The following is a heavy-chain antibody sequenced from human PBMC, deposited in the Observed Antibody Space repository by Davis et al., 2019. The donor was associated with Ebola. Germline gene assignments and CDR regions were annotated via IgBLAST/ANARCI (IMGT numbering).Heavy chain of an antibody. J-gene: IGHJ6*04. D-gene: IGHD3-3*01. V-gene: IGHV3-7*03. Sequence: GGSLRLSCAASGFTFSSYAMSWVRQAPGKGLEWVANIKQDGSEKYYVDSVKGRFTVSRDNSKKTMYLQMNSLRAEDTAVYYCARSGLSFGVVKYHYGMDVWGKGTTVTVSS. CDR3: ARSGLSFGVVKYHYGMDV. CDR1: GFTFSSYA. CDR2: IKQDGSEK.